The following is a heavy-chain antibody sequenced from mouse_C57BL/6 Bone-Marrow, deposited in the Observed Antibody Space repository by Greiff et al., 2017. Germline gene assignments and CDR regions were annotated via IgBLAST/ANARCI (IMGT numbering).Heavy chain of an antibody. CDR2: ISGGGGNT. Sequence: DVKLVESGGGLVKPGGSLKLSCAASGFTFSSYTMSWVRQTPEKRLAWVATISGGGGNTYYPDSVKGRFTISRDNAKNTLYLQMSSLRSEDTALYYCARRVFDYWGQGTTLTVSS. J-gene: IGHJ2*01. V-gene: IGHV5-9*01. CDR3: ARRVFDY. CDR1: GFTFSSYT.